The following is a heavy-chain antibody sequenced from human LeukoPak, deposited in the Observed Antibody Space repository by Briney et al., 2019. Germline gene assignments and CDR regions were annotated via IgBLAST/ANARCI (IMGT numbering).Heavy chain of an antibody. CDR3: ARDPAGYRNWFDP. V-gene: IGHV1-18*01. J-gene: IGHJ5*02. Sequence: ASVTVSCKASGYTFTSYGISWVRQAPGQGLEWMGWISAYNGNTNYAQKLQGRVTMTTDTSTSTDYMELRSLRSDDTAVYYCARDPAGYRNWFDPWGQGTLVTVSS. D-gene: IGHD3-9*01. CDR2: ISAYNGNT. CDR1: GYTFTSYG.